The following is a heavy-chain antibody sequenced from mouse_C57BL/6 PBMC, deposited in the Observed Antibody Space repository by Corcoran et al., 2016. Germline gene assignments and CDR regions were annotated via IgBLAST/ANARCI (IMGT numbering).Heavy chain of an antibody. CDR3: ARKNYGGYAMDY. CDR2: INTYSGVP. J-gene: IGHJ4*01. Sequence: QIQLVQSGPELKKPGETVKISCKASGYTFTTYGMSWVKQAPGKGLKWMGWINTYSGVPTYADDFKGRFAFSLETSASTAYLQINNLKNEDTATYFCARKNYGGYAMDYWGQGTSVTVSS. D-gene: IGHD2-4*01. CDR1: GYTFTTYG. V-gene: IGHV9-3*01.